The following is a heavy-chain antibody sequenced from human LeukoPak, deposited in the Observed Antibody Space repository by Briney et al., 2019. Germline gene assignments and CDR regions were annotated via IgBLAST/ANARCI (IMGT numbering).Heavy chain of an antibody. Sequence: GRSLRLSCAASGFTFSSYAMHWVRQAPGKGLEWVAVISYDGSNKYYADSVKGRFTISRDNSKNTLYPQMNSLRAEDTAVYYCARDRPFEFGELTYYFDYWGQGTLVTVSS. V-gene: IGHV3-30*04. D-gene: IGHD3-10*01. CDR3: ARDRPFEFGELTYYFDY. CDR2: ISYDGSNK. CDR1: GFTFSSYA. J-gene: IGHJ4*02.